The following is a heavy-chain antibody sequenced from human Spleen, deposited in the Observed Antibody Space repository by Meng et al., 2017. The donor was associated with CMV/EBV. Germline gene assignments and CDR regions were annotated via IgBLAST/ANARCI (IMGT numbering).Heavy chain of an antibody. Sequence: GGSLRLSCTASGFTVNINYMTWVRQAPGKGLEWVSFIDNAGSTNYADSVKGRFTISRDNSKNTLYLQMNSLRAEDTAVYYCAATGHRHCSGTRCYRGGFYWGQGALVTVSS. CDR1: GFTVNINY. J-gene: IGHJ4*02. CDR2: IDNAGST. V-gene: IGHV3-66*02. CDR3: AATGHRHCSGTRCYRGGFY. D-gene: IGHD2-2*02.